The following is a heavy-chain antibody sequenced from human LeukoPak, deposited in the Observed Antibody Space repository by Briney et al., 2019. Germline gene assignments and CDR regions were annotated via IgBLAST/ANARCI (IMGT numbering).Heavy chain of an antibody. D-gene: IGHD2-2*01. J-gene: IGHJ6*03. CDR3: ARGFLGYCSSTSCRSYYYMGV. CDR2: IIPIFGTA. CDR1: GGTFSSYA. Sequence: SVKVSCKASGGTFSSYAISWVRQAPGQGLEWMGGIIPIFGTANYAQKFQGRVTITTDESTSTAYMELSSLRSEDTAVYYCARGFLGYCSSTSCRSYYYMGVWGKGTTVTVSS. V-gene: IGHV1-69*05.